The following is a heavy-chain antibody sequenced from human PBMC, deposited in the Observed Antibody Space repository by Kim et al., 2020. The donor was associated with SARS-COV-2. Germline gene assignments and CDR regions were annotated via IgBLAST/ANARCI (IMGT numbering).Heavy chain of an antibody. CDR1: GFTFSSYG. Sequence: GGSLILSCAASGFTFSSYGMHWVRQAPGKGLEWVAVISYDGSNKSYADSVKGRFTISRDNSKNTLYLPRDSLRAEDTAVHYCAKICGGECWDIVVVPAATRGAVDIWGQGRMVTVSS. CDR2: ISYDGSNK. J-gene: IGHJ3*02. CDR3: AKICGGECWDIVVVPAATRGAVDI. D-gene: IGHD2-2*01. V-gene: IGHV3-30*18.